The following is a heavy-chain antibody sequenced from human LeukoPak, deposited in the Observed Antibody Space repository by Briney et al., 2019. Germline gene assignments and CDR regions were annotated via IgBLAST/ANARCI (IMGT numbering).Heavy chain of an antibody. CDR3: ARDPPPLAEDGDYAIYYYYGMDV. J-gene: IGHJ6*02. CDR2: ISYDGSNK. Sequence: PGGSLRLSCAASGFTFSSYAMHWVRQAPGKGLEWVAVISYDGSNKYYADSVKGRFTISRDNSKNTLYLQMNSLRAEDTAVYYCARDPPPLAEDGDYAIYYYYGMDVWGQGTTVTVSS. D-gene: IGHD4-17*01. CDR1: GFTFSSYA. V-gene: IGHV3-30-3*01.